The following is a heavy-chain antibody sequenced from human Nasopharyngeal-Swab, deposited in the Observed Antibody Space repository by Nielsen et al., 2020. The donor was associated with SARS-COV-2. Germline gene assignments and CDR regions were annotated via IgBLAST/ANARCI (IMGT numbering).Heavy chain of an antibody. J-gene: IGHJ3*01. V-gene: IGHV3-74*01. CDR2: ATADGTDT. CDR3: VVGSLA. Sequence: GESLKISCAASGFITFAIEWVSWVRQVPGKGLVFVSRATADGTDTFYADSVKGRFTISRDNAKNAVYLEMNSLRVEDTAVYYCVVGSLAWGQGTMVTVSS. CDR1: GFITFAIEW. D-gene: IGHD6-13*01.